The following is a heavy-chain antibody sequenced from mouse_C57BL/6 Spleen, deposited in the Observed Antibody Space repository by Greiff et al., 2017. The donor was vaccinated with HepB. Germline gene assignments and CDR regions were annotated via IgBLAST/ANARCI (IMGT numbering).Heavy chain of an antibody. CDR1: GFSLSTSGMG. D-gene: IGHD1-1*01. CDR2: IYWDDDK. V-gene: IGHV8-12*01. Sequence: QVTLKESGPGILQSSQTLSLTCSFSGFSLSTSGMGVSWIRQPSGKGLEWLAHIYWDDDKRYNPSLKSRLTISKDTSRNQVFLKITSVDTADTATYYCARGAPYYYGSSLYYFDYWGQGTTLTVSS. J-gene: IGHJ2*01. CDR3: ARGAPYYYGSSLYYFDY.